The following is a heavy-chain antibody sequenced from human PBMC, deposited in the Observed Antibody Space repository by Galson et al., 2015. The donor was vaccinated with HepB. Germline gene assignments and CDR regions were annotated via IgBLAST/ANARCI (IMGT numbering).Heavy chain of an antibody. J-gene: IGHJ4*02. CDR3: ARDPAGAAAGPQTGDY. V-gene: IGHV3-33*01. CDR2: IWYDGSNK. CDR1: GFTVNSHG. Sequence: SLRLSSAAPGFTVNSHGMHCVVQAPGKGLGWVAVIWYDGSNKYYAASVKGRFTISRDNSKNTLYLQMNSLRAEDTAVYYCARDPAGAAAGPQTGDYWGQGTLVTVSS. D-gene: IGHD6-13*01.